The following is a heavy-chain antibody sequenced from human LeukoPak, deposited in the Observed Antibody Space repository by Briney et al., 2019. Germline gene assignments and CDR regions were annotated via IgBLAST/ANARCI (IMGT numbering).Heavy chain of an antibody. D-gene: IGHD6-19*01. CDR1: GFTFSSYA. Sequence: GSLRLSCAASGFTFSSYAMSWVRQAPGKGPGKGLEWVSGISGSGGSTYYADSVKGRFTMSRDNSKNTLYLQMNSLRAEDTAIYYCARDIVTTVRIVVAGPPSRYGMDVWGQGTTVTVSS. CDR3: ARDIVTTVRIVVAGPPSRYGMDV. J-gene: IGHJ6*02. V-gene: IGHV3-23*01. CDR2: ISGSGGST.